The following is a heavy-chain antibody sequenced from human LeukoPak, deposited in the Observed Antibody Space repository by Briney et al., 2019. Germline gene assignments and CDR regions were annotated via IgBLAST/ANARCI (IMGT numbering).Heavy chain of an antibody. CDR3: ARVPGGRGYGSGSYPYHFDY. Sequence: SQTLSLTCTVSGGSISSGGYYWSWIRQPPGKGLEWIGYIYYSGSTNYNPSLKSRVTISVDTSKDQFSLKLSSVTAADTAVHYCARVPGGRGYGSGSYPYHFDYWGQGTLVTVSS. D-gene: IGHD3-10*01. CDR2: IYYSGST. J-gene: IGHJ4*02. V-gene: IGHV4-61*08. CDR1: GGSISSGGYY.